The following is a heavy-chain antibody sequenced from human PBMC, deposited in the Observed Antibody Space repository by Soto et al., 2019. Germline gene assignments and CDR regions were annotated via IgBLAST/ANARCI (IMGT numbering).Heavy chain of an antibody. V-gene: IGHV3-23*01. CDR1: GFTFNNYA. Sequence: VQLLESGGGLVQPGGSLSLSCAASGFTFNNYAMTWVRQAPGKGLEWVSAISGGGDTTSYADSVKGRFTVYRDGSKNTLYLQMSSLRAEDTALYYCAKGRGGSGSLTPRVDFWGQGTLVTVSS. CDR3: AKGRGGSGSLTPRVDF. CDR2: ISGGGDTT. J-gene: IGHJ4*02. D-gene: IGHD3-10*01.